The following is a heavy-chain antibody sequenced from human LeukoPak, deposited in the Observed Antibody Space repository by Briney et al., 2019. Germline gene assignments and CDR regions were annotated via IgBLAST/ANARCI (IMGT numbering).Heavy chain of an antibody. V-gene: IGHV4-34*01. Sequence: SETLSLTCAVYGGSFSGYYWSWIRQPPGKGLEWIGEINHSGSTNYNPSLKSRVTISVDTSKNQFSLKLSSVTAADTAVYYCARAVRYCSSTSCYSVAPYYYYYGMDVWGQGTTATVSS. J-gene: IGHJ6*02. D-gene: IGHD2-2*02. CDR1: GGSFSGYY. CDR3: ARAVRYCSSTSCYSVAPYYYYYGMDV. CDR2: INHSGST.